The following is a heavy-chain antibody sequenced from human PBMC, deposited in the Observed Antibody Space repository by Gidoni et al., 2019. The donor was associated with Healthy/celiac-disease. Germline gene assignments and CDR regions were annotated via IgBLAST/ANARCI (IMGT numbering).Heavy chain of an antibody. CDR1: GFPFSTYS. CDR2: ISSSSSYI. V-gene: IGHV3-21*01. Sequence: EVQLVESGGVLVKPGGSLRLSGAASGFPFSTYSMNWVRQAPGKGLELVSSISSSSSYIYYADSVKGRFTISRDNAKNSLYLQMNSLRAEDTAVYYCAREGWRDDPPYYYYGMDVWGQGTTVTVSS. CDR3: AREGWRDDPPYYYYGMDV. J-gene: IGHJ6*02. D-gene: IGHD1-1*01.